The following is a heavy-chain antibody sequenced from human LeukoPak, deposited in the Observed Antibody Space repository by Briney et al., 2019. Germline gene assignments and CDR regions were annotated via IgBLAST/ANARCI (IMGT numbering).Heavy chain of an antibody. CDR2: IIPMSGTV. CDR1: GGAFSTFG. J-gene: IGHJ4*02. D-gene: IGHD5-18*01. Sequence: SVKVSCKASGGAFSTFGISWVRQAPGQGLEWMGGIIPMSGTVNNAQKFQGRVTITADKSTGTAYMELSSLRPDDTAVYYCARETGYAYGRAPLDYWGQGTLVTVSS. CDR3: ARETGYAYGRAPLDY. V-gene: IGHV1-69*06.